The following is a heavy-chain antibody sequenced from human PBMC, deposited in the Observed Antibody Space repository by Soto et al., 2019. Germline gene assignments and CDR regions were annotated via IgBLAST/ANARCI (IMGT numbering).Heavy chain of an antibody. J-gene: IGHJ4*02. Sequence: VSVISYDGSNKYYAGSVKGRFTISRDNSKNTLYLQMNSLRAEDTAVYYCAKWYYDYVWGSYRRDMYYFDYWGQGTLVTVSS. CDR2: ISYDGSNK. D-gene: IGHD3-16*02. CDR3: AKWYYDYVWGSYRRDMYYFDY. V-gene: IGHV3-30*18.